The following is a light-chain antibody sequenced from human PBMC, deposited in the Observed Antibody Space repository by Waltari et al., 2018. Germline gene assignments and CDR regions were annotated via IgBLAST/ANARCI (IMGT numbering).Light chain of an antibody. Sequence: VLTHSPGPWSLSSGERAPFSCRASQSVRRSLAWYQQKPGQAPRLLIYNASTRATGIPDRFSGSGSGTDFILTISRLDPEDFAVYYCQHYVNLPATFGQGTKVEI. CDR2: NAS. CDR3: QHYVNLPAT. V-gene: IGKV3-20*01. CDR1: QSVRRS. J-gene: IGKJ1*01.